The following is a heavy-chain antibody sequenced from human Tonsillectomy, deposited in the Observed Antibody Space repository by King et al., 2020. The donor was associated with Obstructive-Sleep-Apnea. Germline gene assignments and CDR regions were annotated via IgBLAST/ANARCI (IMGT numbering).Heavy chain of an antibody. V-gene: IGHV4-59*08. D-gene: IGHD3-22*01. CDR1: GDSISSYY. J-gene: IGHJ4*02. Sequence: VQLQESGPGLVQPSETLSLTCTVSGDSISSYYWSWLRQPPGKGLEWIGYVSYSGSTNYNPSLKSRVTISVDTSKNQFSLKLSSVTAADTAVYYCARHYYDSSGSYYYFDHWGQGTLVTVSS. CDR3: ARHYYDSSGSYYYFDH. CDR2: VSYSGST.